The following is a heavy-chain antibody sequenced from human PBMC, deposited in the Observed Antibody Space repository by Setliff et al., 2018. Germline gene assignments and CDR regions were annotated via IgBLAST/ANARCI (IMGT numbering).Heavy chain of an antibody. CDR3: ARTSSGRYFDL. CDR2: VYYSGST. V-gene: IGHV4-38-2*01. Sequence: LSLTCAVSDFSVSNNYYWGWIRQPPGKGLEWIANVYYSGSTYYSPSLKSRVTMSVDTSKNQFSLNLYSVTAADTAVYYCARTSSGRYFDLWGRGTLVTVSS. J-gene: IGHJ2*01. CDR1: DFSVSNNYY.